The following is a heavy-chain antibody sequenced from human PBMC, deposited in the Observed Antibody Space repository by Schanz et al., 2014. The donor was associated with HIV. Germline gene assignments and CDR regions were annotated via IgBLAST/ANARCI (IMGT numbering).Heavy chain of an antibody. D-gene: IGHD2-15*01. CDR2: IVVGSGNT. CDR1: GFTFTSSA. CDR3: ARSASVISSGWCSGNACYSGAFHS. J-gene: IGHJ4*02. Sequence: QMQLVQSGPEVKKPGTSVKVSCKASGFTFTSSAVQWVRQARGQRLEWIGWIVVGSGNTNYAQKFQERVTITRDMSTSTAYMELSNLRSEDTAVYFCARSASVISSGWCSGNACYSGAFHSWGQGSLVIVSS. V-gene: IGHV1-58*01.